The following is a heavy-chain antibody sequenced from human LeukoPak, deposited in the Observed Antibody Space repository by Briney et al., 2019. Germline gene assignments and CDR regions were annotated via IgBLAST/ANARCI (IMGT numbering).Heavy chain of an antibody. D-gene: IGHD6-13*01. CDR1: GFTFSSYG. CDR3: AKAAGTLYNWFNP. V-gene: IGHV3-30*02. Sequence: PGGSLRLSCAATGFTFSSYGKHWVRQAPGKGLEWVAFIRYDGSNKYYADSVKGRFTISRDNSKNTLYLQMNSLRAEDTAVYYCAKAAGTLYNWFNPWGQGTLVTVSS. J-gene: IGHJ5*02. CDR2: IRYDGSNK.